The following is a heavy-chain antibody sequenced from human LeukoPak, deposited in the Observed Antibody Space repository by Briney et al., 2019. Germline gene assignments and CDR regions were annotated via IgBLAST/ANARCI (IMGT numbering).Heavy chain of an antibody. D-gene: IGHD3-16*02. J-gene: IGHJ5*01. Sequence: GASVKVSCKASGYTFTNYAMNWVRQAPGQGLEWMGWISTNTGDPTYAQDFTGRFVFSVDTSVSTAYLQISSLKAEDTAVYYCARAYQPLGGLSFPDSWGQGTLVTVSS. CDR2: ISTNTGDP. V-gene: IGHV7-4-1*02. CDR1: GYTFTNYA. CDR3: ARAYQPLGGLSFPDS.